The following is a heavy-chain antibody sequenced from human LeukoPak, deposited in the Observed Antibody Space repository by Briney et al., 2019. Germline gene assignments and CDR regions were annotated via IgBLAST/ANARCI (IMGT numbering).Heavy chain of an antibody. D-gene: IGHD1-14*01. V-gene: IGHV3-21*01. J-gene: IGHJ4*02. CDR1: GGSISDYS. CDR3: ARDPPGKYLVYFDY. CDR2: ISSSSSFI. Sequence: GGSLRLSCAASGGSISDYSMNWVRQAPGKGPEWVSSISSSSSFIYYADSVKGRFTISRDNAKNSLYLQMNSLRAEGTAVYYCARDPPGKYLVYFDYWGQGTLVIVSS.